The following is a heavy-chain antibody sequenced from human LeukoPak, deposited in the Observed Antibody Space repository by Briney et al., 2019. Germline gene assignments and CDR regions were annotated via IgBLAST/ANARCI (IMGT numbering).Heavy chain of an antibody. Sequence: VGSLRLCCAASGWSFSNYDMHWVRQVAGKGLEWVSSIGTIGDTFYPGSVKGRFTISRENAKNSLYLQMNSLRAGDTAVYYCARATVIGDVPVPGYMDVWGKGTTVTVSS. CDR2: IGTIGDT. CDR3: ARATVIGDVPVPGYMDV. V-gene: IGHV3-13*01. D-gene: IGHD2-21*01. J-gene: IGHJ6*03. CDR1: GWSFSNYD.